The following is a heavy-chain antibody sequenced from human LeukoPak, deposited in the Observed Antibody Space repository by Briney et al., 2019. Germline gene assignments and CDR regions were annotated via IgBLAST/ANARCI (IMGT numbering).Heavy chain of an antibody. V-gene: IGHV4-59*01. CDR2: IYYSGST. Sequence: SETLSLTCTVPGGSISSYYWSWIRQPPGKGLEWIGYIYYSGSTNYNPSLKSRVTISVDTSKNQFSLKLSSVTAADTAVYYCARVVWFGELCWFDPWGQGTLVTVSS. J-gene: IGHJ5*02. CDR1: GGSISSYY. D-gene: IGHD3-10*01. CDR3: ARVVWFGELCWFDP.